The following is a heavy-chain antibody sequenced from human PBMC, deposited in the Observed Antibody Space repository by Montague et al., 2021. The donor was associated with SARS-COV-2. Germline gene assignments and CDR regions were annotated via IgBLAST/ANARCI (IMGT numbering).Heavy chain of an antibody. J-gene: IGHJ3*02. Sequence: SEILSLTCTVSGGSVTSGDYYWTWIRQPPGKGLEWIGYIYNTGSTNYNPSLKSRVTLSMDTSKNQFSLKVDSVTAADTAVYYCATAILAYEVFDIWGQGTMVTDSS. V-gene: IGHV4-61*08. CDR2: IYNTGST. CDR3: ATAILAYEVFDI. D-gene: IGHD3-3*01. CDR1: GGSVTSGDYY.